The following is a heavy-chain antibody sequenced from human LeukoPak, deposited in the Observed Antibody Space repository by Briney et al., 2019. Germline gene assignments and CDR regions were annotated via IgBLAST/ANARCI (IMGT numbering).Heavy chain of an antibody. CDR1: GYTFASYD. V-gene: IGHV1-8*01. J-gene: IGHJ4*02. D-gene: IGHD2-15*01. CDR3: ARTLRRHCSGGSCYSPHLDY. Sequence: ASVKVSCKASGYTFASYDINWVRQATGQGLEWMGWMNPNSGNTGYTQKFQGGVTMTRDTSISTAYMELSGLRSEDTAVYYCARTLRRHCSGGSCYSPHLDYWGQGTLVTVSS. CDR2: MNPNSGNT.